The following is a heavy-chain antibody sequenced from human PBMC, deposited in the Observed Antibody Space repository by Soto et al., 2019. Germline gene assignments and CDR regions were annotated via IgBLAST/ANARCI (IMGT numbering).Heavy chain of an antibody. CDR2: IYHSGST. CDR3: ARAAMGGSSWPFDY. V-gene: IGHV4-30-2*01. CDR1: GGSISSGGYS. Sequence: SETLSLTCAVSGGSISSGGYSWSWIRQPPGKGLEWIAYIYHSGSTYYNPSLKSRVTISVDRSKNQFSLKLSSVTAADTAVYYCARAAMGGSSWPFDYWGQGTLVTVSS. D-gene: IGHD6-13*01. J-gene: IGHJ4*02.